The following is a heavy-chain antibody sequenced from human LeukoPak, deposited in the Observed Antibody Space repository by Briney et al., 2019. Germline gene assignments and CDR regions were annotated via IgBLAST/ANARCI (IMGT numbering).Heavy chain of an antibody. V-gene: IGHV1-2*02. CDR3: AGYDSSDYYYGY. CDR1: GYTFTGYY. J-gene: IGHJ4*02. Sequence: ASVKVSCKASGYTFTGYYMHWVRQAPGQGLEWMGWINPNSGGTNYAQKFQGRVTMTRDTSISTAYMELSRLRSDDTAVYYCAGYDSSDYYYGYWGQGTLVTVSS. D-gene: IGHD3-22*01. CDR2: INPNSGGT.